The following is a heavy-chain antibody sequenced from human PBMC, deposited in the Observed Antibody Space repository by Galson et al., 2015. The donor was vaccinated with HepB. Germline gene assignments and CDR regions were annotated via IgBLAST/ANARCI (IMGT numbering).Heavy chain of an antibody. V-gene: IGHV3-20*01. CDR1: GFTFDDYG. CDR2: INWNGGST. Sequence: SLRLSCAASGFTFDDYGMSWVRQAPGKGLEWVSGINWNGGSTGYADSVKGRFTISRDNAKNSLYLQMNSLRAEDTALYHCARDREEQWLNAFDIWGQGTMVTVSS. D-gene: IGHD6-19*01. CDR3: ARDREEQWLNAFDI. J-gene: IGHJ3*02.